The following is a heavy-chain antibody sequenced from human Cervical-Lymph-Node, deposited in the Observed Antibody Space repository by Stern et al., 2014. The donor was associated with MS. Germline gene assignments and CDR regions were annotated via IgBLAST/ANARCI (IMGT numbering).Heavy chain of an antibody. CDR3: AKVHTNYGMNGGFDV. CDR2: ISSNADGS. Sequence: EVQLVESGGGWVQPGGSLRLSCAASGFTFSRYAMFWVRQAPGKGLQYVYAISSNADGSFYANSVKDRFTISRDNSKNTLYLHMASLRVEDMAVYYCAKVHTNYGMNGGFDVWGQGTMVTVSA. V-gene: IGHV3-64*01. D-gene: IGHD4-11*01. J-gene: IGHJ3*01. CDR1: GFTFSRYA.